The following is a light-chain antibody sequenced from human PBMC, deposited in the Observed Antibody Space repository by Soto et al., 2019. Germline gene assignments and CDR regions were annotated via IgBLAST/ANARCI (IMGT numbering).Light chain of an antibody. CDR3: SSYTNKDTLL. J-gene: IGLJ3*02. V-gene: IGLV2-14*03. CDR1: SSDVGGYDH. CDR2: DVT. Sequence: QSALTQPASVSGSPGQSITISCTGTSSDVGGYDHVSWYQQHPGKAPPLIIYDVTVRPSGISRRFSGSKSDNTASLAVSGLQPEDEADYYCSSYTNKDTLLFGGGTKLTVL.